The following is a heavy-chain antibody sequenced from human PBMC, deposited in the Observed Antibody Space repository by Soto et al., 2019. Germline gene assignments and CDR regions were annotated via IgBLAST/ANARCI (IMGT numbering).Heavy chain of an antibody. Sequence: QVQLEESGGGVVRPGESLRLSCAASGFTFRSYGMHWVRQAPGKGLEWVAVIWFDGSNKYYVDSVKGRFTISRDNSKNTLYLQMDSLRAEDTAVYYCARGHYYDTSGYYYVTGFEIWGQGTMVTVSS. CDR2: IWFDGSNK. CDR3: ARGHYYDTSGYYYVTGFEI. CDR1: GFTFRSYG. V-gene: IGHV3-33*01. D-gene: IGHD3-22*01. J-gene: IGHJ3*02.